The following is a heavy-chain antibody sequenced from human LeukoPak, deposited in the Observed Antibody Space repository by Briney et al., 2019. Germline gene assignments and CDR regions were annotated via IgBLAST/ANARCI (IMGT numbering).Heavy chain of an antibody. Sequence: GGSLRLSCAASGFTFSNFAVSWVRQAPGKGLEWVSAISGSGGSTYYADSVKGRFTISRDNSKNTQYLQMNSLRAEDTAVYYCAKSPAVDAAFDIWGQGTMVTVSS. J-gene: IGHJ3*02. D-gene: IGHD4-23*01. CDR3: AKSPAVDAAFDI. CDR1: GFTFSNFA. V-gene: IGHV3-23*01. CDR2: ISGSGGST.